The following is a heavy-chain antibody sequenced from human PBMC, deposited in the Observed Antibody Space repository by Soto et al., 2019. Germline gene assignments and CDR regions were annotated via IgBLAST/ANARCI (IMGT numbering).Heavy chain of an antibody. J-gene: IGHJ5*01. CDR2: VYYRGSI. CDR3: ARVTFTPNWFDS. Sequence: SETLSLTCTVSGGSISSPDYYWSWIRQAPGKGLELIGYVYYRGSIYYTPSFESRVSISVDTSKNQFSLRLTSVTAADSAMYFCARVTFTPNWFDSWGQGILVTVSS. CDR1: GGSISSPDYY. D-gene: IGHD3-3*02. V-gene: IGHV4-30-4*01.